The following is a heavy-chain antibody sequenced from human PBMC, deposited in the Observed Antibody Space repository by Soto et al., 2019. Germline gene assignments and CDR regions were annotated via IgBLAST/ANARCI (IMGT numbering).Heavy chain of an antibody. CDR3: ARSPHELLWFGELLNYYYYYMDV. D-gene: IGHD3-10*01. V-gene: IGHV3-23*01. J-gene: IGHJ6*03. Sequence: PGGSLRLSCAASGFTFSSYAMSWVRQAPGKGLEWVSAISGSGGSTYYADSVKGRFTISRDNSKNTLYLQMNSLRAEDTAVYYCARSPHELLWFGELLNYYYYYMDVWGKGTTVTVSS. CDR1: GFTFSSYA. CDR2: ISGSGGST.